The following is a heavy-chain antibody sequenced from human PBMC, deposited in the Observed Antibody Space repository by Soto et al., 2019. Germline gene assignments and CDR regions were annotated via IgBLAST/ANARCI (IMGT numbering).Heavy chain of an antibody. J-gene: IGHJ4*02. CDR1: GNTFTSDY. CDR3: ATNLPTYYDIFDY. Sequence: ASVKVSRKASGNTFTSDYVHWVRQAPGQGFEWMAIINTGDGTTSSAEKFQGRVTMTRDTSTGTVYIELSSLRYEDTAVYYCATNLPTYYDIFDYWGQGTLVPSPQ. CDR2: INTGDGTT. V-gene: IGHV1-46*03. D-gene: IGHD3-9*01.